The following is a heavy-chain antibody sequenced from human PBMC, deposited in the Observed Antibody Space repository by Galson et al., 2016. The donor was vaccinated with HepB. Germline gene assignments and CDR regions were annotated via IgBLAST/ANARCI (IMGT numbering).Heavy chain of an antibody. D-gene: IGHD3/OR15-3a*01. CDR1: GFSYSTNGVG. J-gene: IGHJ5*02. CDR3: AHRRGNTTWTWWFDP. Sequence: PALVKPTQTLTLTCTFSGFSYSTNGVGVGWIRQPPGKALEWLALIYWNDEKRYSPSLKSRLTITKDTSKNQVVLTMTNMDPVDTATNYCAHRRGNTTWTWWFDPWGQGTLVTVSS. V-gene: IGHV2-5*01. CDR2: IYWNDEK.